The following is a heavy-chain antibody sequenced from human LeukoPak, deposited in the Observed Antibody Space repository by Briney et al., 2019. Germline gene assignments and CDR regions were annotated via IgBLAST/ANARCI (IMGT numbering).Heavy chain of an antibody. CDR2: IYYSGST. CDR1: GGSISSYY. Sequence: PSETLSLTCTVSGGSISSYYWSRIRQPPGKGPEWIGYIYYSGSTNYNPSLKSRVTISVDTSKNQFSLKLSSVTAADTAVYYCARVRYSSSWYYYYGMDVWGQGTTVTVSS. V-gene: IGHV4-59*01. D-gene: IGHD6-13*01. J-gene: IGHJ6*02. CDR3: ARVRYSSSWYYYYGMDV.